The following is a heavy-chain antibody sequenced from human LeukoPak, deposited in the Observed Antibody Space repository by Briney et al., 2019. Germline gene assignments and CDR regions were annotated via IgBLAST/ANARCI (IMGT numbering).Heavy chain of an antibody. D-gene: IGHD2-15*01. CDR2: ISSNGGST. Sequence: PGGSLRLSCAASGFTFSSYAMHWVRQAPGKGLEYVSAISSNGGSTYYANSVKVRFTISRDNSKNTLYLQMGSLRAEDMAVYYCAREGFGLDYWGQGTLVTVSS. J-gene: IGHJ4*02. CDR3: AREGFGLDY. CDR1: GFTFSSYA. V-gene: IGHV3-64*01.